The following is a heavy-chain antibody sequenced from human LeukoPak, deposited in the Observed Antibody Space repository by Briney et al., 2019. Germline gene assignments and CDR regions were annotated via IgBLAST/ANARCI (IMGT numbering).Heavy chain of an antibody. CDR3: ASDLLGTVYY. Sequence: TGGSLRLSCAASGFTFSSYSMNWVRQAPGKGLEWVSSISSSSSYIYYADSVKGRFTISRDNAKNSLYLQMNSLRAEDTAVYYCASDLLGTVYYWGQGTLVTVSS. CDR2: ISSSSSYI. V-gene: IGHV3-21*01. J-gene: IGHJ4*02. CDR1: GFTFSSYS. D-gene: IGHD3-16*01.